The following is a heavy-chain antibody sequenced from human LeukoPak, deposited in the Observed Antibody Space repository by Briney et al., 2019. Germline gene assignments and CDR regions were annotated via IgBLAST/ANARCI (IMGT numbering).Heavy chain of an antibody. J-gene: IGHJ4*02. D-gene: IGHD2-21*02. CDR1: GESLSKYY. V-gene: IGHV4-34*01. CDR3: ARHGHHGDHGY. Sequence: SETLPLTCAVYGESLSKYYWTWIRQSPGKGLEWIGEINHRGSTNHNPSLKSRVTLSVDTSKHQFSLKLTSVTAADTAVYYCARHGHHGDHGYWGQGNLVTVSS. CDR2: INHRGST.